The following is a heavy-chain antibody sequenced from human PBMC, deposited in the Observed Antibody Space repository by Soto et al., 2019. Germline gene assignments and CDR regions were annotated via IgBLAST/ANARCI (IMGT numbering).Heavy chain of an antibody. V-gene: IGHV4-31*03. CDR2: IYYSVST. CDR1: GGSISSGGYH. J-gene: IGHJ5*02. D-gene: IGHD2-8*01. CDR3: ARESDYCTNGVCYGDR. Sequence: PSETLSLTCTVSGGSISSGGYHWSWILQHPGKGLEWIGYIYYSVSTYYNPSLKSRVTISVDTSKNQFSLKLSSVTAADTAVYYCARESDYCTNGVCYGDRWGKRTLVTASP.